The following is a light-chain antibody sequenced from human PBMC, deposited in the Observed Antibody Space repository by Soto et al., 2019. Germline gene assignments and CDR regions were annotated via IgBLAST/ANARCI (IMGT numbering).Light chain of an antibody. V-gene: IGLV2-8*01. CDR3: SSYAGSNIPWR. Sequence: QSALTQPPSASGSPGQSVTISCTGTSSDVGGYNYVSWYQQHPGKAPKLMIYEVSKRPSGVPDRFSGSKSGNTASLTVSGLQAEDEADYYCSSYAGSNIPWRFGVGTKHTDL. J-gene: IGLJ2*01. CDR1: SSDVGGYNY. CDR2: EVS.